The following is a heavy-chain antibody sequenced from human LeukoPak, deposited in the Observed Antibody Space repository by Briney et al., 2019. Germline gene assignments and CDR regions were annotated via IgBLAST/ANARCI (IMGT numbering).Heavy chain of an antibody. J-gene: IGHJ4*02. CDR1: GFTVSSNY. CDR2: IYRGGST. Sequence: GGSLRLSCAASGFTVSSNYMSWVRQAPGKGLEWVSVIYRGGSTYYADSVKGRFTISRDNSKNTLYLQMNSLRAEDTAVYYCARGSDILRGTPLDYWGQGTLVTVSS. V-gene: IGHV3-53*01. CDR3: ARGSDILRGTPLDY. D-gene: IGHD1-14*01.